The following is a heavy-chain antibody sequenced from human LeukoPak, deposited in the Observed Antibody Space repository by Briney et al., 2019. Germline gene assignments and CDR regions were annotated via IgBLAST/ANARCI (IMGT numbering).Heavy chain of an antibody. CDR3: ARDLRYYYGSGSYNLPFDY. CDR1: GYTFTGYY. J-gene: IGHJ4*02. CDR2: INPNNGGT. Sequence: GASVKVSCKASGYTFTGYYIHWVRQAPGQGLEWMGWINPNNGGTNYAQKFQGRVTMTRDTSISTAYMELSRLRSDDTAVYYCARDLRYYYGSGSYNLPFDYWGQGTLVTVSS. D-gene: IGHD3-10*01. V-gene: IGHV1-2*02.